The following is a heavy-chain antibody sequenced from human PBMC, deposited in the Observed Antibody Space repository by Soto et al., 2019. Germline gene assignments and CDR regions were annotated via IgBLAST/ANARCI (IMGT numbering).Heavy chain of an antibody. Sequence: GGSLRLSCAASGFTFSSYGMHWVRQAPGKGLEWVAVISYDGSNKYYADSVKGRFTISRDNSKNTLYLQMNSLRAEDTAVYYCAKDRGPDIVATDEFDYWGRGTLVTVSS. CDR3: AKDRGPDIVATDEFDY. CDR2: ISYDGSNK. CDR1: GFTFSSYG. J-gene: IGHJ4*02. V-gene: IGHV3-30*18. D-gene: IGHD5-12*01.